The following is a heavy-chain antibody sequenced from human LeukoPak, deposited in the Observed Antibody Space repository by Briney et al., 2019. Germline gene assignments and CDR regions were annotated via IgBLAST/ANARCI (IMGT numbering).Heavy chain of an antibody. D-gene: IGHD1-26*01. V-gene: IGHV1-18*01. Sequence: ASVKVSCTASGYTFTSYGLSWVRQAPGQGGEWMGWISTNNGDTDYAQKFQGRVTMTTDTSTTTAYMELRSLRSDDTAVYYCARVRYSGDYGWFDPWGQGTLVTVSS. CDR1: GYTFTSYG. CDR3: ARVRYSGDYGWFDP. CDR2: ISTNNGDT. J-gene: IGHJ5*02.